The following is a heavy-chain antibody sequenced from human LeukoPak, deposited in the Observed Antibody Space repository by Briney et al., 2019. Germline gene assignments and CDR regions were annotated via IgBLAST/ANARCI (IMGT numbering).Heavy chain of an antibody. V-gene: IGHV3-11*01. D-gene: IGHD3-10*01. CDR1: GFTFSDYY. J-gene: IGHJ5*02. CDR3: ARDSGSGSYYSSYFGP. Sequence: GGSLRLSCAASGFTFSDYYMSWIRQAPGKGLEWVSYISSSGSTIYYADSVKGRFTISRDNAKNSLYLQMNSPRAEDTAVYYCARDSGSGSYYSSYFGPWGQGTLVTVSS. CDR2: ISSSGSTI.